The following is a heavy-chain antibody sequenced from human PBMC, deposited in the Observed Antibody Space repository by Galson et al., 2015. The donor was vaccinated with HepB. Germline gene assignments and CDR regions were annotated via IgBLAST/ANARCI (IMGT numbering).Heavy chain of an antibody. D-gene: IGHD6-13*01. CDR3: ARDDWTHGNSWHNYFHH. CDR2: ISTYTGNS. CDR1: GYTFTRYG. V-gene: IGHV1-18*01. Sequence: SVKVSCKASGYTFTRYGISWVRQAPGQGLEWMGWISTYTGNSKYAQKVRGRVTMTTDTATSTAYMELRSLRSEDTAVYYCARDDWTHGNSWHNYFHHWGQGSLVTVSS. J-gene: IGHJ4*02.